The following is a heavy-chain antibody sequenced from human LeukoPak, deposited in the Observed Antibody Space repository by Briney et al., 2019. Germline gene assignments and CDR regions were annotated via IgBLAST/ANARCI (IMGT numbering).Heavy chain of an antibody. D-gene: IGHD3-10*02. CDR1: GFTFSSHW. V-gene: IGHV3-74*01. CDR2: INSDGSST. J-gene: IGHJ6*04. CDR3: AELGITMIGGV. Sequence: GGSLRLSCVASGFTFSSHWMHWVRQAPGKGLVWVSRINSDGSSTTYTDSVKGRFTISRDNAKNSLYLQMNSLRAEDTAVYYCAELGITMIGGVWGKGTTVTISS.